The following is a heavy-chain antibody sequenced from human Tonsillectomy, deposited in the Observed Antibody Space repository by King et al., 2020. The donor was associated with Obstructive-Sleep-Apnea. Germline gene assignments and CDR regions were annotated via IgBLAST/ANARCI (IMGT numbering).Heavy chain of an antibody. CDR1: GGSISSYY. D-gene: IGHD6-13*01. V-gene: IGHV4-59*08. CDR2: IYYSGST. J-gene: IGHJ4*02. Sequence: VQLQESGPGLVKPSETLSLTCTVSGGSISSYYWSWIRQPPGKGLEWIGYIYYSGSTNYNPSLKSRVTISVDTSKNQFSLKLSSVPAADTAVYYCARLGSSSWPYFDYWGQGTLVTVSS. CDR3: ARLGSSSWPYFDY.